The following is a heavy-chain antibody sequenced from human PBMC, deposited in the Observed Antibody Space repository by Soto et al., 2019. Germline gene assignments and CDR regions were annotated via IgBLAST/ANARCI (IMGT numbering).Heavy chain of an antibody. CDR1: GFTFSSYG. D-gene: IGHD6-13*01. V-gene: IGHV3-33*01. Sequence: GGFLRLSCAASGFTFSSYGMHWVRQAPGKGLEWVAVIWYDGSNKYYADSVKGRFTISRDNSKNTLYLQMSSLRAEDTAVYYCARDPNSSSWYVDLDYWGQGTLVTVSS. CDR2: IWYDGSNK. CDR3: ARDPNSSSWYVDLDY. J-gene: IGHJ4*02.